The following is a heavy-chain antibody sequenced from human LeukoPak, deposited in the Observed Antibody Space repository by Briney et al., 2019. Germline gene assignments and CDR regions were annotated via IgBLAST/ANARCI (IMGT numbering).Heavy chain of an antibody. J-gene: IGHJ4*02. D-gene: IGHD6-13*01. V-gene: IGHV4-59*01. CDR2: IYYSGTT. CDR1: GGSISSYY. Sequence: PSETLSLTCTVSGGSISSYYWSWLRQPPGKGLEGIGYIYYSGTTNYNPSLKSRVTISVDTSKNQFPLKLSSVPPPDTAVYYCARGVYIAAAQYGYWGQGTLVTVSS. CDR3: ARGVYIAAAQYGY.